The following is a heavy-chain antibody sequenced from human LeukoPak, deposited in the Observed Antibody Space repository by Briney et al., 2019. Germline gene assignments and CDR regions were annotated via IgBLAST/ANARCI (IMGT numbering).Heavy chain of an antibody. V-gene: IGHV1-69*06. CDR2: IIPIFGTA. D-gene: IGHD6-19*01. CDR1: GGTFISYA. CDR3: ARVQMSYSSGWYGVDP. J-gene: IGHJ5*02. Sequence: ASVKVSCKASGGTFISYAISWVRQAPGQGLEWMGGIIPIFGTANYAQKFQGRVTITADKSTSTAYMELSSLRSEDTAVYYCARVQMSYSSGWYGVDPWGQGTLVTVSS.